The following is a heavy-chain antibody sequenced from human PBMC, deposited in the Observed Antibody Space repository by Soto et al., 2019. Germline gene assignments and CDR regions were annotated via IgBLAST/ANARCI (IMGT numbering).Heavy chain of an antibody. D-gene: IGHD2-2*01. CDR3: ARDSPDVVVPAATDY. Sequence: ASVKVSCKASGYTFTSYGISWVRQAPGQGLEWMGWISAYNGNTNYAQKLQGRVTMTTDTSTSTAYMELRSLRSDDTAVYYCARDSPDVVVPAATDYWGQGTLVTVSS. CDR1: GYTFTSYG. V-gene: IGHV1-18*01. CDR2: ISAYNGNT. J-gene: IGHJ4*02.